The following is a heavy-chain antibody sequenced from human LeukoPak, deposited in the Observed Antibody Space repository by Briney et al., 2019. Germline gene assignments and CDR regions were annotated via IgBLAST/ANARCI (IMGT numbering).Heavy chain of an antibody. CDR3: AKEFAPVVH. D-gene: IGHD2-2*01. CDR2: IWYDGSNK. V-gene: IGHV3-33*06. Sequence: GRSLRLSCAASGFTFSSYGMHWVRQAPGKGLEWVTVIWYDGSNKYYADSVKGRFTISRDNSKNTLYLQMNSLRAEDTAVYYCAKEFAPVVHWGQGTLVTVSS. J-gene: IGHJ4*02. CDR1: GFTFSSYG.